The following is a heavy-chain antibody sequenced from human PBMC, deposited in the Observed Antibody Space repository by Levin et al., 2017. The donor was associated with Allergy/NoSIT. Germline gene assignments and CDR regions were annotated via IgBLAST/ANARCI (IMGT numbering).Heavy chain of an antibody. J-gene: IGHJ3*02. CDR2: IYYSGST. Sequence: SQTLSLTCTVSGGSISSGGYYWSWIRQHPGKGLEWIGYIYYSGSTYYNPSLKSRATISVDMSKNQFSLKLSAVTAADTAVYYCARAPSVYCSGGSCYSGAFDIWGQGTMVTVSS. CDR1: GGSISSGGYY. CDR3: ARAPSVYCSGGSCYSGAFDI. V-gene: IGHV4-31*03. D-gene: IGHD2-15*01.